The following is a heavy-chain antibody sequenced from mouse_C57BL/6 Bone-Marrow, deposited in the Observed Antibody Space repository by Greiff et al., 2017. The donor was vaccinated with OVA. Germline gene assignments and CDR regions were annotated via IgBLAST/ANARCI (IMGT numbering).Heavy chain of an antibody. J-gene: IGHJ3*01. V-gene: IGHV2-2*01. CDR1: GFSLTSYG. D-gene: IGHD2-4*01. CDR3: ARKGLYYDYEAWFAY. Sequence: VKLMESGPGLVQPSQSLSITCTVSGFSLTSYGVHWVRQSPGKGLEWLGVIWSGGSTDYNAAFISRLSISKDNSKSQVFFKMNSLQADDTAIYYCARKGLYYDYEAWFAYWGQGTLVTVSA. CDR2: IWSGGST.